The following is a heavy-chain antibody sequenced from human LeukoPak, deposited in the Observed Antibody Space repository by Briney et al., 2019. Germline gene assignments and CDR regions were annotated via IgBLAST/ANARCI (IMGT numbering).Heavy chain of an antibody. CDR2: IQSEGGGGTT. Sequence: GGSLRLSCTISGFTFRHYGLIWFRQAPGKGLEWVGYIQSEGGGGTTRYAAAVVGRFIISRDDSKSVAFLQMNSLKIDDTGVYYCARDVGGRTPFRFWGQGTMVAVSS. D-gene: IGHD2-15*01. V-gene: IGHV3-49*03. CDR1: GFTFRHYG. J-gene: IGHJ4*02. CDR3: ARDVGGRTPFRF.